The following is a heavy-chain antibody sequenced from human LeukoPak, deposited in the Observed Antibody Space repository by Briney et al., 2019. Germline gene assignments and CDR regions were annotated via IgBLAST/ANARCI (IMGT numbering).Heavy chain of an antibody. CDR2: IYYAGSA. V-gene: IGHV4-39*01. CDR3: ARLGGSPDWFDP. D-gene: IGHD3-16*01. CDR1: GGSISSSAYY. Sequence: SETLSLTCTVSGGSISSSAYYWVWIRQPPGKGLEWITSIYYAGSAYYNPSLKSPVTISVDTSKNQFSLNLRSVTAADTAVYYCARLGGSPDWFDPWGQGTLVTVSS. J-gene: IGHJ5*02.